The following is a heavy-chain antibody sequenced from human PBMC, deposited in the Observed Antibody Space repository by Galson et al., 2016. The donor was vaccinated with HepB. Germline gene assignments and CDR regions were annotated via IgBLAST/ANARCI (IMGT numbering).Heavy chain of an antibody. J-gene: IGHJ4*02. V-gene: IGHV1-69*06. CDR1: GDTFSNYA. Sequence: SVKVSCKASGDTFSNYAITWVRQAPGQGLEWMGGIITIFDKTNYAQKFQGRVTITADKSTSTASLELRSLRSEDTAMCYCAREGDVIRGPLDYWGQGTLVTVSS. CDR2: IITIFDKT. CDR3: AREGDVIRGPLDY. D-gene: IGHD3-10*01.